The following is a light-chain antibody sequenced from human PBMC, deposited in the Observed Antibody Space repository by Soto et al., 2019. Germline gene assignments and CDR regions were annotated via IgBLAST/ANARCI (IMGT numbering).Light chain of an antibody. CDR2: GAS. CDR3: QQYSNWHFHT. Sequence: EIVLTQSPATLSVSPGERATLSCRASQSVSSSFLAWYQQKPGQAPRLLIYGASTRATGIPARFSGSGSGPEFTLTISSLQSEDFAVYYCQQYSNWHFHTFGQGTKLEIK. CDR1: QSVSSS. V-gene: IGKV3-15*01. J-gene: IGKJ2*01.